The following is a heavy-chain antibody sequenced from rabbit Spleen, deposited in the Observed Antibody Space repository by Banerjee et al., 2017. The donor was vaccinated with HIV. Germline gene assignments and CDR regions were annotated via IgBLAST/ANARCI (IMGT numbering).Heavy chain of an antibody. D-gene: IGHD7-1*01. CDR3: ARAGYAGYGFVFNL. CDR2: ISADDGST. CDR1: GFSFSSGYY. V-gene: IGHV1S45*01. Sequence: QEQLEESGGGLVKPEGSLTLTCKASGFSFSSGYYMCWVRQAPGKGPEWIPCISADDGSTYYASWAKGRFIISKTSSTTVTLQMTSLTAADTATYFCARAGYAGYGFVFNLWGPGTLVTVS. J-gene: IGHJ4*01.